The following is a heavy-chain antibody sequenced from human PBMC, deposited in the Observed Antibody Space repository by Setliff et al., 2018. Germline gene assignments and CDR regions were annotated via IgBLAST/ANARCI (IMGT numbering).Heavy chain of an antibody. D-gene: IGHD6-13*01. V-gene: IGHV5-51*01. Sequence: KVSCKASGGTFSSYAISWVRQMPGKGLEWMGIIYPGDSDTRYSPSFQGQVTISADKSISTAYLQWSGLKASDTAMYYCARSPTRYSSSSHFDYWGQGTLVTVSS. CDR1: GGTFSSYA. CDR2: IYPGDSDT. CDR3: ARSPTRYSSSSHFDY. J-gene: IGHJ4*02.